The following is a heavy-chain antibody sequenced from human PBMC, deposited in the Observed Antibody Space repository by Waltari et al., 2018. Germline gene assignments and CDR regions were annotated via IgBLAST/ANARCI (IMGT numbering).Heavy chain of an antibody. D-gene: IGHD1-1*01. Sequence: QLQMQESGTGLVKPSETVSLTCSVSGGSISSMRPYWGWTRQSPGQGLEWIVSVSYMGATYTTPLLNSRFNISRHTSKHQLSLILDFETASDTAVYYCATNIGPSIGTAALDVLGQGTMVTVYS. CDR2: VSYMGAT. J-gene: IGHJ3*01. CDR1: GGSISSMRPY. V-gene: IGHV4-39*01. CDR3: ATNIGPSIGTAALDV.